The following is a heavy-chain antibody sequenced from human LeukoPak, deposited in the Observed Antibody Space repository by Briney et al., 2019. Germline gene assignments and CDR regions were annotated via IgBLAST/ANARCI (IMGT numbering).Heavy chain of an antibody. J-gene: IGHJ5*02. Sequence: SETLSLTCTVSGGSISSYYWSWIRQPPGKGLEWIGYIYYSGSTNYNPSLKSRVTISVDTSKNQFSLKLSSVTAADTAVHYCARSGGAIFGVVTNFDPWGQGTLVTVSS. CDR3: ARSGGAIFGVVTNFDP. CDR2: IYYSGST. D-gene: IGHD3-3*01. V-gene: IGHV4-59*01. CDR1: GGSISSYY.